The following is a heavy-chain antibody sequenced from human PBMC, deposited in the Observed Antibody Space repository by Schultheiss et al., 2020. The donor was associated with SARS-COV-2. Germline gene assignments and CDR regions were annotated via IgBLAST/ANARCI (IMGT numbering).Heavy chain of an antibody. D-gene: IGHD3-3*01. J-gene: IGHJ5*02. CDR2: ISAYNGNT. CDR1: GGTFSSYA. V-gene: IGHV1-18*01. CDR3: ARSVGAYYDFWSAYYTNNWFDP. Sequence: ASVKVSCKASGGTFSSYAISWVRQAPGQGLEWMGGISAYNGNTNYAQKLQGRVTMTTDTSTSTAYMELRSLRSDDTTVYYCARSVGAYYDFWSAYYTNNWFDPWGQGTLVTVSS.